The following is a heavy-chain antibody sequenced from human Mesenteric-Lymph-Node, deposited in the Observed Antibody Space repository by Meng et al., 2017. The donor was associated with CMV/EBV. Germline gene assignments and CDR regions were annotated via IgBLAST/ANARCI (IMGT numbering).Heavy chain of an antibody. V-gene: IGHV3-7*01. J-gene: IGHJ3*02. CDR2: IKEDGSEK. CDR1: GFTFSSYW. D-gene: IGHD1-26*01. Sequence: GSLRLSCAVSGFTFSSYWMSWVRQAPGKGLEWVANIKEDGSEKYYVDSVKGRFIISRDNAKNSLYMQMNSLRAEDTAVYYCTRLHSGRYYGDALDIWGQGTMVTVSS. CDR3: TRLHSGRYYGDALDI.